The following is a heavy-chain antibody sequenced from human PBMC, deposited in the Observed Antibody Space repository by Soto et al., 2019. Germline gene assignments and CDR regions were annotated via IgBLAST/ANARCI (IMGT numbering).Heavy chain of an antibody. CDR1: GGSISSGGYY. Sequence: SETLSLTCAVSGGSISSGGYYWSWFRQPPGQGLESLGYIYHTGVTNSNPSLRGRLSISIDTAKNQFSLKLSSVTSADTAIYYCARTARVPDFWGPGILVTVSS. J-gene: IGHJ4*02. D-gene: IGHD2-2*01. CDR3: ARTARVPDF. CDR2: IYHTGVT. V-gene: IGHV4-61*08.